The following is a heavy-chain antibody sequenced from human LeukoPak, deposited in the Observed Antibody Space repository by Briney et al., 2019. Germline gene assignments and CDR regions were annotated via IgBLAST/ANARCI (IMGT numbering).Heavy chain of an antibody. J-gene: IGHJ2*01. CDR3: AHLQNQHDCGDYWVWYFDL. V-gene: IGHV2-5*02. CDR2: NYWDDDK. CDR1: GFSLSTSGVG. Sequence: SGPTLVNPTQTLTLTCTFSGFSLSTSGVGVGLIRQPPGKALEWLALNYWDDDKRYSPSLKSRLTITKDTSKNQVVLTMTNMDPVDTATYYCAHLQNQHDCGDYWVWYFDLWGRGTLVTVSS. D-gene: IGHD4-17*01.